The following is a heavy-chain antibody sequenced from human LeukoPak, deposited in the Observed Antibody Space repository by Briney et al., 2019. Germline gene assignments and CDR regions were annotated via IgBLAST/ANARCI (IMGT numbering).Heavy chain of an antibody. Sequence: SETLSLTCTVSGGSISSSSYYWGWIRQPPGKGLEWIGSIYYSGSTYYNPSLKSRVTISVDTSKNQLSLKLSSVTAADTAVYSCERHLKDGSYRGYFDYWGQGTLVTVSS. CDR2: IYYSGST. J-gene: IGHJ4*02. D-gene: IGHD1-26*01. V-gene: IGHV4-39*01. CDR3: ERHLKDGSYRGYFDY. CDR1: GGSISSSSYY.